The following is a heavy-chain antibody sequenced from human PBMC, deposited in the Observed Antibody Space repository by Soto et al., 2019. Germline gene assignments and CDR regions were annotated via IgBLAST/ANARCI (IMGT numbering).Heavy chain of an antibody. J-gene: IGHJ6*02. Sequence: QVQLVQSGSEVKKPGASVKASCKSSGYTFSSYRITWVRQAPGQGLEWMGWVSPYNGDTNYAQQFQGRLTMTTDTSTNTAYMELGSLRSDDTAVYYCARSSQEYCSSEMCYYYGLDVWGQGTTVTVSS. V-gene: IGHV1-18*04. CDR2: VSPYNGDT. CDR1: GYTFSSYR. D-gene: IGHD2-2*01. CDR3: ARSSQEYCSSEMCYYYGLDV.